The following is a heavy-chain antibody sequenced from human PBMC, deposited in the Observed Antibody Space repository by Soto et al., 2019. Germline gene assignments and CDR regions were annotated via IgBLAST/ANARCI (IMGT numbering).Heavy chain of an antibody. CDR3: AHRLTATAFDI. D-gene: IGHD2-21*02. J-gene: IGHJ3*02. CDR1: GFSLSTSGVA. Sequence: QIPLKEAGPTLVKPTQTLTLTCTFSGFSLSTSGVAVGWIRQPPGKALEWLALIYCDDDKRYSPSMNGRLTITRDTSQNQVVLIMTNMDPEDTATYYCAHRLTATAFDIWGQGTMVTVSS. CDR2: IYCDDDK. V-gene: IGHV2-5*02.